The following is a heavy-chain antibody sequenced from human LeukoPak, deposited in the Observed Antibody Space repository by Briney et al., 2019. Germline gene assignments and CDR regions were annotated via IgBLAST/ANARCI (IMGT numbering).Heavy chain of an antibody. J-gene: IGHJ3*02. D-gene: IGHD3-3*01. CDR1: GGTFSSYA. V-gene: IGHV1-69*05. CDR3: ARVHDFWSGYFDAFDI. CDR2: IIPIFGTA. Sequence: GASVKVSCKASGGTFSSYAISWVRQAPGQGLEWMGGIIPIFGTANYAQKFQGRDTITTDESTSTAYMELSSLRSEDTAVYYCARVHDFWSGYFDAFDIWGQGTMVTVSS.